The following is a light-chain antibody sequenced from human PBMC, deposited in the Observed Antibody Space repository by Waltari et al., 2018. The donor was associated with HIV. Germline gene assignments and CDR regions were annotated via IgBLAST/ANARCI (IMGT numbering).Light chain of an antibody. J-gene: IGLJ3*02. V-gene: IGLV1-47*01. CDR1: SSNIGSNY. CDR2: RNK. CDR3: AAWDDSLSGGV. Sequence: QSVLTQPPSASGTPGQRVTISCSGSSSNIGSNYVYWYQQLPGTAPKLGNKRNKQGASGVPDGVAGSKSGTSASLAISGRRAEDEADDYCAAWDDSLSGGVVGGGTKLTVL.